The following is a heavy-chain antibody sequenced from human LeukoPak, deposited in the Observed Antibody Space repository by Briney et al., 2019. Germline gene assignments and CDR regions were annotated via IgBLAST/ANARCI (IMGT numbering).Heavy chain of an antibody. CDR3: ARLSSLANIAARGRTWLDP. D-gene: IGHD6-6*01. V-gene: IGHV4-59*01. Sequence: SETLSLTCTVSGGSINNSYWTWIRQPQGKGLEWIGHIYYSGSTNYSPSLKSRVTISVDTSKNQFSLKLSSVTAADTAVYYCARLSSLANIAARGRTWLDPWGQGSLVTVSS. J-gene: IGHJ5*02. CDR1: GGSINNSY. CDR2: IYYSGST.